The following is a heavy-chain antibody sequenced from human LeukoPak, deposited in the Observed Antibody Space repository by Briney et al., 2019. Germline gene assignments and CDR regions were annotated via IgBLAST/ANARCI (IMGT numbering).Heavy chain of an antibody. CDR3: AREREPYGSGSYFVTNWFDP. J-gene: IGHJ5*02. CDR1: GYTFTGYY. D-gene: IGHD3-10*01. Sequence: ASMKVSCKASGYTFTGYYMHWVRQAPGQGLEWMGWINPNSGGTNYAQKFQGRVTMTRDTSISTAYMELSRLRSDDTAVYYCAREREPYGSGSYFVTNWFDPWGQGTLVTVSS. CDR2: INPNSGGT. V-gene: IGHV1-2*02.